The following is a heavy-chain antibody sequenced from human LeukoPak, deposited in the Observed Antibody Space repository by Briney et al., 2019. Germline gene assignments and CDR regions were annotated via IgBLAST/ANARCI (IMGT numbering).Heavy chain of an antibody. CDR1: GYTFTSYD. Sequence: ASVKVPCKASGYTFTSYDINWVRQAPGQGLEWMGRINPNSGGTNYAQQFEGRVTMTRDTSISIAYMDLSRLRSDDTAVYYCARSNYYDSSGYVIDYWGQGTLVTVSS. J-gene: IGHJ4*02. V-gene: IGHV1-2*06. D-gene: IGHD3-22*01. CDR2: INPNSGGT. CDR3: ARSNYYDSSGYVIDY.